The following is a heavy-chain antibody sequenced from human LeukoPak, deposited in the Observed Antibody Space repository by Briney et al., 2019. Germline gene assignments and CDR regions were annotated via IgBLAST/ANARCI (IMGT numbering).Heavy chain of an antibody. CDR1: GFTWSSYA. CDR2: ISGSGGST. V-gene: IGHV3-23*01. D-gene: IGHD3-22*01. J-gene: IGHJ4*02. Sequence: GGSLRLSCAASGFTWSSYAMSWVRQAPGKGLEWVSAISGSGGSTYYADSVKGRFTISRDNSKNTLYLQMNSLRAEDTAVYYCAKRSYDSSGYPFDYWGQGTLVTVSS. CDR3: AKRSYDSSGYPFDY.